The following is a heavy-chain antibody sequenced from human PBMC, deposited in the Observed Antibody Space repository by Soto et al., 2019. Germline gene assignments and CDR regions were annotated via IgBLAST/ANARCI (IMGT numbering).Heavy chain of an antibody. Sequence: PGGSLRLSCAASGFTFSSYAMHWVRQAPGKGLEWVAIISYDGSNKYYADSVKGRFTFSRDNSKNTLYLQMNSLRAEDTAVYHCARVGGYSYGYPFDYWGQGTLVTVSS. CDR3: ARVGGYSYGYPFDY. CDR1: GFTFSSYA. V-gene: IGHV3-30-3*01. D-gene: IGHD5-18*01. J-gene: IGHJ4*02. CDR2: ISYDGSNK.